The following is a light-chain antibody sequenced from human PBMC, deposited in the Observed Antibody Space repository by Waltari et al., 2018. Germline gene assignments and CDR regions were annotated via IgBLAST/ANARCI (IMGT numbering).Light chain of an antibody. CDR3: CSYAGSMV. Sequence: QSALTQPASVSGSPGQSITLSCTGSSPDIGTYNVVSWYQHHPGKAPKLIIYGVTNRPSGVSNRFSGSKSGNTASLTISGLQTEDEADYYCCSYAGSMVFGGGTKLTVL. J-gene: IGLJ2*01. V-gene: IGLV2-23*02. CDR2: GVT. CDR1: SPDIGTYNV.